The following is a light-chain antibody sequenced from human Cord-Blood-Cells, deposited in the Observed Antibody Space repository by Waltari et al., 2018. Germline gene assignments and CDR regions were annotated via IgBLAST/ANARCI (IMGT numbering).Light chain of an antibody. J-gene: IGKJ1*01. CDR1: QSISSY. V-gene: IGKV1-39*01. CDR2: AAA. CDR3: QQSYSTPVWT. Sequence: DLQMTQSPSSLSASVGNRVTITCRASQSISSYLNWYQQKPGKAPKLRIYAAASLQSGVPARFSGSGAGTDFTLSISSLQPEDFATYYCQQSYSTPVWTFGQGTKVEIK.